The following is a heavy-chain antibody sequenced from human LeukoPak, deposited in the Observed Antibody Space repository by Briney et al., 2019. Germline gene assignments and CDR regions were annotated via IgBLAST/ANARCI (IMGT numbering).Heavy chain of an antibody. D-gene: IGHD3-22*01. J-gene: IGHJ4*01. V-gene: IGHV3-66*02. CDR3: AKSFYYAFDY. Sequence: AGGSLRLSCAASGFTVSSNYMSWVRQAPGKGLEWVSVIYSGGSTYYADSVKGRFTISRDNSKNTLYLQMNSLRAEDTAVYYCAKSFYYAFDYWGHGTLVTVSS. CDR1: GFTVSSNY. CDR2: IYSGGST.